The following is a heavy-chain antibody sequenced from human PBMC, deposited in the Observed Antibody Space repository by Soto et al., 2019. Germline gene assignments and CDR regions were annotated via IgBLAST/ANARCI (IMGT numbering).Heavy chain of an antibody. Sequence: QVQLVQSGAEVKKPGSSVKVSCKASGGTFSSYAISRVRQAPGQGLEWMGGIIPIFGTANYAQKFQGRVTITADKSTSTAYMELSSLGSEDTAVYYCARTFGSSGYSYGGWFDPWGQGTLVTVSS. CDR3: ARTFGSSGYSYGGWFDP. J-gene: IGHJ5*02. CDR2: IIPIFGTA. CDR1: GGTFSSYA. D-gene: IGHD3-22*01. V-gene: IGHV1-69*06.